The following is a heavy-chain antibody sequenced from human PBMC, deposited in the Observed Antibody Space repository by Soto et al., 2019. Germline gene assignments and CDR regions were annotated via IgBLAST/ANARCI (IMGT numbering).Heavy chain of an antibody. CDR3: ARDQYGDAGLWGLDV. V-gene: IGHV3-7*01. CDR1: GFTFNIHW. J-gene: IGHJ6*02. CDR2: IKHDGSEK. D-gene: IGHD4-17*01. Sequence: PGGSLRLSCAASGFTFNIHWMTWVHQAPGKGPEWVANIKHDGSEKYYVNSVKGRFTVSRDNAKNSLYLHMSSLRVDDTAVYYCARDQYGDAGLWGLDVWGQGTTVTVSS.